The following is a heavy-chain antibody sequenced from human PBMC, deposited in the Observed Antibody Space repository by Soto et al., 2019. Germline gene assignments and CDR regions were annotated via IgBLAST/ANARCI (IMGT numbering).Heavy chain of an antibody. J-gene: IGHJ6*02. CDR3: AKDSRWQQLAYYYYGMDV. V-gene: IGHV3-30*18. CDR1: GFTFSSYG. Sequence: GGSLRLSCAASGFTFSSYGMHWVRQAPGKGLEWVAVISYDGSNKYYADSVKGRFTISRDNSKNTLYLQMNSLRAEDTAVYYCAKDSRWQQLAYYYYGMDVWGQGTTVTVSS. CDR2: ISYDGSNK. D-gene: IGHD6-13*01.